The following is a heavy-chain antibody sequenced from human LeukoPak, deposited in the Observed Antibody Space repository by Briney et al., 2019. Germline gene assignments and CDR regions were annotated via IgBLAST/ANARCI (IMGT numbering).Heavy chain of an antibody. CDR2: NIPIFGTA. CDR3: ARGSQPLYLSSSGYYYYYYMDV. J-gene: IGHJ6*03. CDR1: GGTFSSYA. V-gene: IGHV1-69*05. Sequence: ASVKVSCKASGGTFSSYAISWVRQAPGQGLEWMGRNIPIFGTANYAQKFQGRVTITTDESTSTAYMELSSLRSEDTAVYYCARGSQPLYLSSSGYYYYYYMDVWGKGTTVTVSS. D-gene: IGHD6-13*01.